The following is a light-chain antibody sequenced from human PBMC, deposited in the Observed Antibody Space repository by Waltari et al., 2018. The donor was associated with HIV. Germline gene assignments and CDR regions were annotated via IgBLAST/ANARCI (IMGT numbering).Light chain of an antibody. V-gene: IGLV2-8*01. Sequence: SALTQPPSASGSPGQSVTISCTGTSSDVGGYNYVSWYQQHPGKAPKLMSYGVNKRPSGVPDRFSGSKSGNTASLTVSGLQAEDEAEYYCSSYAGSNNVVFGGGTKLTVL. CDR3: SSYAGSNNVV. CDR2: GVN. CDR1: SSDVGGYNY. J-gene: IGLJ2*01.